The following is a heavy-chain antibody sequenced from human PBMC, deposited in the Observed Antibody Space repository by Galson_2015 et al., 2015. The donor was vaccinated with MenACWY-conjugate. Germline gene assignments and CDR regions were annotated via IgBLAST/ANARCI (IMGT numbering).Heavy chain of an antibody. CDR2: INANGDNA. CDR1: GGTFNSYA. V-gene: IGHV3-23*01. D-gene: IGHD1-26*01. J-gene: IGHJ4*02. Sequence: SLRLSCAASGGTFNSYAMTWVRQAPGKGLEWVSSINANGDNAHYLDSVTGRFFTSRDKSTNTLFLQMNGLTTEDTAVYYCFLVGTGGGDYWGRGALVTVSS. CDR3: FLVGTGGGDY.